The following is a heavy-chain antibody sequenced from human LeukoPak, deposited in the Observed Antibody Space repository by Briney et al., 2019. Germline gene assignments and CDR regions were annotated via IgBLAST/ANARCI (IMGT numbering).Heavy chain of an antibody. CDR2: INPNSGGT. CDR1: GYTFTGYY. D-gene: IGHD5/OR15-5a*01. CDR3: ATARDRNSVYSSFDY. Sequence: ASVKVSCKASGYTFTGYYIHWVRQAPGQGLEWMGWINPNSGGTNYAQNFQGRVTMTRDTSSSTAYMELTSLRSDDTAVYYCATARDRNSVYSSFDYWGQGTLVTVSS. J-gene: IGHJ4*02. V-gene: IGHV1-2*02.